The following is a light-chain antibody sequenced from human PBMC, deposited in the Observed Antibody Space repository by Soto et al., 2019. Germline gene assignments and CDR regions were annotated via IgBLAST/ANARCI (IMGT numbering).Light chain of an antibody. V-gene: IGKV1-5*01. CDR3: QHYKSYSLT. J-gene: IGKJ4*01. CDR1: QSISSW. CDR2: DAS. Sequence: DIQMTQSPSTLSASVGDRVTITCRASQSISSWLAWYQQKPGKAPKLLIYDASSLESGVPSRFSGSGSGTEFILTISSLQPDDFATYYCQHYKSYSLTFGGGTKVEI.